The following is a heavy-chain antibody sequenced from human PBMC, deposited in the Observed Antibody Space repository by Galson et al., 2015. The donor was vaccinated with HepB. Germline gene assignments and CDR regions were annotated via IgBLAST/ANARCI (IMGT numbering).Heavy chain of an antibody. CDR3: ARVSSSGGYHDAFDI. J-gene: IGHJ3*02. CDR2: IYYSGST. V-gene: IGHV4-30-4*01. D-gene: IGHD3-22*01. Sequence: TLSLTCTVSGGSISSGDYYWSWIRQPPGKGLEWIGYIYYSGSTYYNPSLKSRVTISVDTSKNQFSLKLSSVTAADTAVYYCARVSSSGGYHDAFDIWGQGTMVTVSS. CDR1: GGSISSGDYY.